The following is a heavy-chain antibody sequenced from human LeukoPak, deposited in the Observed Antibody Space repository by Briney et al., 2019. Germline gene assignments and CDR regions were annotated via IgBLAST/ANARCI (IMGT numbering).Heavy chain of an antibody. Sequence: GGSLRLSCAASGFTFSSYCMNWVRRAPQKGLEWVSAIPASGPKTYYTGSVRGRFTISRDNSKNTVYLQMQSLRAEDTAVYYCVKEASKTFGIYTADYWGQGTLVTVSS. V-gene: IGHV3-23*01. J-gene: IGHJ4*02. CDR3: VKEASKTFGIYTADY. D-gene: IGHD3-16*01. CDR2: IPASGPKT. CDR1: GFTFSSYC.